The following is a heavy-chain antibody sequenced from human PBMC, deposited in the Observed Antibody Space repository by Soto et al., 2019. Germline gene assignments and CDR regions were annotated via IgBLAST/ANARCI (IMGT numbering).Heavy chain of an antibody. CDR1: GFTFSSYS. D-gene: IGHD2-15*01. CDR2: ISSSSSTI. CDR3: ARDKSGSYGPEADY. J-gene: IGHJ4*02. Sequence: GGSLRLSCAASGFTFSSYSMNWVRQAPGKGLEWVSYISSSSSTIYYADSVKGRFTISRDNAKNSLYLQMNSLRDEDTAVYYCARDKSGSYGPEADYWGQGTLVTVSS. V-gene: IGHV3-48*02.